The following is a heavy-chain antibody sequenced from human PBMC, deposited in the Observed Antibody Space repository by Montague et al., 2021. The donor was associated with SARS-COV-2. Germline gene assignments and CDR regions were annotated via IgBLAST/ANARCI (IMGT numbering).Heavy chain of an antibody. Sequence: LRLSCAVYGGSFSDYKWTWIRQSPGKGLEWIGQISHSGSANYNPSLKSRVTISVDTAKNQFSLKVTSVNGADTAVYYCTSGASGYWGQGTVVTVSS. CDR2: ISHSGSA. J-gene: IGHJ4*02. V-gene: IGHV4-34*01. CDR3: TSGASGY. CDR1: GGSFSDYK.